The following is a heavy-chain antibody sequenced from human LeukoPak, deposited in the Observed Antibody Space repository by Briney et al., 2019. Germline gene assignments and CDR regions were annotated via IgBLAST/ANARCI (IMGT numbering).Heavy chain of an antibody. Sequence: GGSLRLSCAASGFTFTYYAMTWVRQAPGKVLEWVSSISDTYAVTYYTDSVKGRCTISRDKSKKTVYLQLNNLRAEDTAVYLCVRHDSFIPFWGQGTLVTVSS. J-gene: IGHJ4*02. CDR3: VRHDSFIPF. D-gene: IGHD3-16*01. V-gene: IGHV3-23*01. CDR1: GFTFTYYA. CDR2: ISDTYAVT.